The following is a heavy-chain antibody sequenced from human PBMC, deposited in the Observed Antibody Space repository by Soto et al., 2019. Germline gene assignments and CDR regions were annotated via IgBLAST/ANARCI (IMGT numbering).Heavy chain of an antibody. CDR3: ARGGLSGYDRGRGFDY. V-gene: IGHV4-34*01. CDR1: GGSFSGYY. D-gene: IGHD5-12*01. CDR2: INHSGST. Sequence: QVQLQQWGAGLLKPSETLSLTCAVYGGSFSGYYWSWILQPPGKGLEWIGEINHSGSTNYNPSLKSRVTMSVDTSKNQFSLNLSSVTAADTAVFYCARGGLSGYDRGRGFDYWGQGTLVTVSS. J-gene: IGHJ4*02.